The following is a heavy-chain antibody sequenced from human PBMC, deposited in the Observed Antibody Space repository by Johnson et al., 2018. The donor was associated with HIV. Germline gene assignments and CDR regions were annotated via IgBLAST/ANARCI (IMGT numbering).Heavy chain of an antibody. J-gene: IGHJ3*02. V-gene: IGHV3-13*01. D-gene: IGHD6-19*01. CDR3: AKGITVAGMGDAFDI. CDR2: IGTAGDT. CDR1: RFSVSSNY. Sequence: EVQLVESGGGLIQPGGSLRLSCAASRFSVSSNYMTWVRQATGKGLEWVSAIGTAGDTYYPGSVKGRFTISRENAKNSLYLQMNSLRAGDTALYYCAKGITVAGMGDAFDIWGQGTMVIVSS.